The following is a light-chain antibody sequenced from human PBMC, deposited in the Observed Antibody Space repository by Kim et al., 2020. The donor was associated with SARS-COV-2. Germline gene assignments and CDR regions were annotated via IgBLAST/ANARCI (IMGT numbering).Light chain of an antibody. CDR1: KLGDKY. CDR2: QDS. J-gene: IGLJ2*01. Sequence: SYELTQPPSVSVSPGQTASITCYGDKLGDKYACWYQQKPGQSPVVVIYQDSKRPSGIPERFSGSNSGNTATLTISGTQAMDEADYYCQAWDSSTVVFGGGNQLTVL. CDR3: QAWDSSTVV. V-gene: IGLV3-1*01.